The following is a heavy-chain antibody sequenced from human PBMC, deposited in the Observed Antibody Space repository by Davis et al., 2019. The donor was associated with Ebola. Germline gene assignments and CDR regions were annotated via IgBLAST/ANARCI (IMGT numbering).Heavy chain of an antibody. CDR1: GYTFTSYG. CDR2: ISAYNGNT. Sequence: AASVKVSCKASGYTFTSYGITWVRQAPGQGLEWMGWISAYNGNTNYAQKLQGRVTMTTDTSTSTAYMELRSLRAEDTALYYCAKDLAIYYGRGMDVWGQGTTVTVSS. V-gene: IGHV1-18*01. D-gene: IGHD3-10*01. CDR3: AKDLAIYYGRGMDV. J-gene: IGHJ6*02.